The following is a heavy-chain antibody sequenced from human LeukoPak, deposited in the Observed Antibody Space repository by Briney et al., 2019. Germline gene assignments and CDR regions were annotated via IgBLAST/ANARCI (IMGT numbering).Heavy chain of an antibody. D-gene: IGHD2-2*01. CDR2: IRYDGSNE. Sequence: GGSLRLSCVASGFTFSYFGMHWVRQAPGKGLEWVAFIRYDGSNEYYAESVKGRFTISRDNSKNPLYLQMNSLRVEDTAAYYCAKIEGKYQLANIPDSWGQGTLVTASS. CDR3: AKIEGKYQLANIPDS. V-gene: IGHV3-30*02. CDR1: GFTFSYFG. J-gene: IGHJ4*02.